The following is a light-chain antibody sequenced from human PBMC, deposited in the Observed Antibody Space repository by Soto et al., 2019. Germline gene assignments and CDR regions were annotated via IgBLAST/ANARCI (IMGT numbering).Light chain of an antibody. CDR3: QSYDSSLSGFYV. CDR2: GSS. CDR1: SSNIGAGYD. J-gene: IGLJ1*01. V-gene: IGLV1-40*01. Sequence: QSLLTQPPSVSGAPWQRVTISCTGSSSNIGAGYDVHWYQQLPGSAPKLLIYGSSNRPSGVPDRFSASKSGTSASLAITGLQAEDEADYYCQSYDSSLSGFYVFGTGTKVPVL.